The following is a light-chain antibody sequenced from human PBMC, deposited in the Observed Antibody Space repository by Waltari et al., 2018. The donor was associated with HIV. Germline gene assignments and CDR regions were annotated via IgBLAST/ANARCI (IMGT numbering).Light chain of an antibody. CDR2: GKN. CDR3: NSRDSSGNHDVV. V-gene: IGLV3-19*01. CDR1: SLRSYY. J-gene: IGLJ2*01. Sequence: SSELTQDPAVSVALGQTVRITCQGDSLRSYYASWYQQKQGQAPVLVIYGKNNRPSGIPDRFSGSSSGNTASLTSAGAQAEDEADYYCNSRDSSGNHDVVFGGGTKLTVL.